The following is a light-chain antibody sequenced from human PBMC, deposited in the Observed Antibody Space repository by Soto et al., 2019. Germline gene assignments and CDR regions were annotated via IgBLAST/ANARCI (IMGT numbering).Light chain of an antibody. CDR2: DAS. Sequence: EIVMTQSPATLSVPPGERVTLSCRASQSVNSNLAWYQQKPGRGPRLLIYDASTRATGIPARFSGSGSGTEFTLTISSLQSEDFAVYYCQQHNNWLRWTFGQGTKVEVK. V-gene: IGKV3-15*01. CDR3: QQHNNWLRWT. J-gene: IGKJ1*01. CDR1: QSVNSN.